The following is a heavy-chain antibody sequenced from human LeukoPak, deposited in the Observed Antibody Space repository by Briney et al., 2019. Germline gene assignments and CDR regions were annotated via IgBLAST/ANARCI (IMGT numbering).Heavy chain of an antibody. CDR3: AREVGTRTSNWFDP. Sequence: ASVKVSCRASGGTFSSYAISWVRQAPGQGLEWMGGIIPIFGTANYAQKFQGRVTITTDESTSTAYMELSSLRSEDTAVYYCAREVGTRTSNWFDPWGQGTLVTVSS. J-gene: IGHJ5*02. D-gene: IGHD1-7*01. CDR2: IIPIFGTA. V-gene: IGHV1-69*05. CDR1: GGTFSSYA.